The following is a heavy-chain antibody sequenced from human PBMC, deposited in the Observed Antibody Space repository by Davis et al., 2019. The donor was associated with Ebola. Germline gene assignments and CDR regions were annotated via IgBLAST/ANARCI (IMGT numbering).Heavy chain of an antibody. CDR1: GFTFRSYG. V-gene: IGHV3-30*02. D-gene: IGHD3-16*01. CDR2: IRYDGSKE. Sequence: GGSLRLSCAASGFTFRSYGIHWVRQAPGKGLEWVAFIRYDGSKEYYVDSVKGRFTISRDSSKTTLYLQMNSLRAKDTALYYCAKSYGVTSGYFDLWGQGTQVTVSS. J-gene: IGHJ4*02. CDR3: AKSYGVTSGYFDL.